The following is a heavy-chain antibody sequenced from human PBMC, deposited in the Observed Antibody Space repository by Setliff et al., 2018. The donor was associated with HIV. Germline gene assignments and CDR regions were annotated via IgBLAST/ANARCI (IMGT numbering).Heavy chain of an antibody. D-gene: IGHD3-10*01. CDR3: ARRIDNSGTFPDKNWLDP. CDR2: IYTSGNT. J-gene: IGHJ5*02. CDR1: GGSFSDYY. Sequence: SETLSLTCTVSGGSFSDYYRSWIRQPPGKGLEWIGYIYTSGNTKYNPSLQSRVTISLDTSKNQFSLKVNSVTAADTAMYYCARRIDNSGTFPDKNWLDPWGQGSPVTVSS. V-gene: IGHV4-4*09.